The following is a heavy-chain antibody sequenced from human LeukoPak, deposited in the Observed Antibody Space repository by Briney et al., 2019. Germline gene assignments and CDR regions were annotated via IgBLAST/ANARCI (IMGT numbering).Heavy chain of an antibody. CDR1: GFTVSSHY. V-gene: IGHV3-53*01. CDR3: ARVSQAADAVDY. D-gene: IGHD6-13*01. CDR2: IYSGGST. J-gene: IGHJ4*02. Sequence: GGSLRLSCAASGFTVSSHYMSRVRQAPGKGLEWVSLIYSGGSTYYADSVKGRFTISRDNSKNTLYLQMNSLRAEDTAVYYCARVSQAADAVDYWGQGTLVTVSS.